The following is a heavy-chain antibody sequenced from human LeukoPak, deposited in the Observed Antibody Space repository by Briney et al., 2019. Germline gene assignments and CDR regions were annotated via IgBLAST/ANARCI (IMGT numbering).Heavy chain of an antibody. CDR1: GITFSSYW. D-gene: IGHD5-18*01. CDR2: IKTDGSSR. V-gene: IGHV3-74*01. Sequence: PGGSLRLSCAASGITFSSYWMHWVRQAPGKGLVWLARIKTDGSSRDYADSAKGRFTISRDNAKNTLYLQMNSLRADDTAVYYCLRGGRGDSYGKFDYWGQGTLVTVSS. J-gene: IGHJ4*02. CDR3: LRGGRGDSYGKFDY.